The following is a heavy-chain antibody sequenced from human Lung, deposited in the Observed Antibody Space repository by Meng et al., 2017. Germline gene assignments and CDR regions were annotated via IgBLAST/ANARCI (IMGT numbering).Heavy chain of an antibody. Sequence: QVQLQQWGAGLLKPSETLSLTCFVSGGSFSDYYWSWTRQPPGKGLEWIGEINHSGSTNYNPSLESRATISVDTSQNNLSLKLSSVTAADSAVYYCARGPTTMAHDFDYWGQGTLVTVSS. CDR1: GGSFSDYY. CDR2: INHSGST. CDR3: ARGPTTMAHDFDY. J-gene: IGHJ4*02. D-gene: IGHD4-11*01. V-gene: IGHV4-34*01.